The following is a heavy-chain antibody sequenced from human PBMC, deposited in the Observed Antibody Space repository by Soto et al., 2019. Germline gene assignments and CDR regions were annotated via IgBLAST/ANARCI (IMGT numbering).Heavy chain of an antibody. J-gene: IGHJ5*02. Sequence: SETLSLTCTVFGGSISGYYWSWIRQPPGKGLEWIGYIYYSGSTNYNPSLKSRVTISVDTSKNQFSLKLSSVTAADTAVYYCARLGWELLENWFDPWGQGTLVTVSS. CDR2: IYYSGST. CDR1: GGSISGYY. V-gene: IGHV4-59*08. D-gene: IGHD1-26*01. CDR3: ARLGWELLENWFDP.